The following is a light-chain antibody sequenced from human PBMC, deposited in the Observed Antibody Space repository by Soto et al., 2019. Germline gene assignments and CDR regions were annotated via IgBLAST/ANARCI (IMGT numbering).Light chain of an antibody. CDR1: SGSVSTSYY. V-gene: IGLV8-61*01. CDR3: VLYMGSGISV. J-gene: IGLJ3*02. Sequence: QTVVTQEPSFSVSPGGTVTLTCGLGSGSVSTSYYPSWYQQTPGHAPRTLIYSTNTRSSGVPDRFSGSILGNKAALTITGAQADDESDYYCVLYMGSGISVFGGGTKLTVL. CDR2: STN.